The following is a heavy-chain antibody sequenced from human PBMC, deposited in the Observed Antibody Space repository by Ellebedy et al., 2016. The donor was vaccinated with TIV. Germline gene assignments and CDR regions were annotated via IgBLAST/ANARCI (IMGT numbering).Heavy chain of an antibody. Sequence: SGPTLVKPTQTLTLTCSFSGFSLDTSGVGVGWIRQPPGKALEWLAFIYGDEDKRYRPSLASRLTITKDTSKNQVVLKMTNVDAKDTGTYYSAHRGSRGGWFTGLDYWGQGTLVTLSS. CDR3: AHRGSRGGWFTGLDY. D-gene: IGHD6-19*01. J-gene: IGHJ4*02. CDR1: GFSLDTSGVG. V-gene: IGHV2-5*02. CDR2: IYGDEDK.